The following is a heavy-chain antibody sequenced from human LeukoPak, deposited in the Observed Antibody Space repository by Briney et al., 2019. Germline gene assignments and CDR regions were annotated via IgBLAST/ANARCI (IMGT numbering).Heavy chain of an antibody. V-gene: IGHV1-2*02. J-gene: IGHJ3*01. D-gene: IGHD3-16*01. CDR1: GYSFTGYY. CDR2: INPHSGGT. CDR3: ARPYEWGSPEAFDV. Sequence: ASVKVSCKASGYSFTGYYMHWVRQAPGQGLEWMGWINPHSGGTVYAQKFQGRVTMTRDTSISTVYVELSRLRSDDTAVYYCARPYEWGSPEAFDVWGQGTMVTVSS.